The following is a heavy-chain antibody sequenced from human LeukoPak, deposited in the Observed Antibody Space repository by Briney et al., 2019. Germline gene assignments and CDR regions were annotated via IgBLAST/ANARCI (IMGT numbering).Heavy chain of an antibody. Sequence: SETLSLTCAVYGGSFSGYYWSWIRQPPGKGLEWIGEINHSGSTNYNPSLKSRVTISVDTSKNQFSLKLSSVTAEDTAVYYCARDTYNYGSSAYYFDYWGQGTLVTVSS. CDR2: INHSGST. CDR3: ARDTYNYGSSAYYFDY. J-gene: IGHJ4*02. V-gene: IGHV4-34*01. CDR1: GGSFSGYY. D-gene: IGHD5-18*01.